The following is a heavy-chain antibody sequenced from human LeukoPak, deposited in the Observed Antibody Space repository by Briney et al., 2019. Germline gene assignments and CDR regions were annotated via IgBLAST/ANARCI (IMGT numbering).Heavy chain of an antibody. Sequence: PSETLSLTCTVSDGSISSYYWSWLRQPAGKGLEWIGRIYTSGSTNYNPSLKSRVTMSVDTSKNQFSLKLSSVTAADTAVYYCARGLSVVVPADTDAFDIWGQGTMVTVSS. CDR1: DGSISSYY. D-gene: IGHD2-2*01. V-gene: IGHV4-4*07. CDR3: ARGLSVVVPADTDAFDI. J-gene: IGHJ3*02. CDR2: IYTSGST.